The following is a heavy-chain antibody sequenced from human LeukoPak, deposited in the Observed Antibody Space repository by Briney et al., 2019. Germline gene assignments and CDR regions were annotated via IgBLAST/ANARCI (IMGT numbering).Heavy chain of an antibody. CDR1: GYTLTGYY. J-gene: IGHJ4*02. V-gene: IGHV1-2*02. D-gene: IGHD4-23*01. CDR2: MNPNGGGT. Sequence: ASVKVSCKASGYTLTGYYMHWVRQAPGQGLEWMGWMNPNGGGTHSAQKFQGRVTMTRDTSISTAYMELSRLTSDDTAMYYCARDGGLDYWGQGTLVTVSS. CDR3: ARDGGLDY.